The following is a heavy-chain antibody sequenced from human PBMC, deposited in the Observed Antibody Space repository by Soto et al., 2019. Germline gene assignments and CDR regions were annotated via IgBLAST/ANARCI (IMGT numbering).Heavy chain of an antibody. J-gene: IGHJ2*01. V-gene: IGHV4-31*03. CDR1: GGSISSGGYY. Sequence: QVQLQESGPGLVKPSQTLSLTCTVTGGSISSGGYYWRWIRQHPGKGLEWIGYIYYSGSTYYNPSLKSRVTISVDTSKNQFSMKLSSVTAADTAVYYCARYCSGGSCFGYWYFDLWGRGTLVTVSS. CDR3: ARYCSGGSCFGYWYFDL. D-gene: IGHD2-15*01. CDR2: IYYSGST.